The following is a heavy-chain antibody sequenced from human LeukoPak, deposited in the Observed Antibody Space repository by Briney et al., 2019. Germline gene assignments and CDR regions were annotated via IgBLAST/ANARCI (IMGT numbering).Heavy chain of an antibody. D-gene: IGHD3-22*01. CDR1: GFSFSSYW. CDR3: VRAHDNADSSGYSYDY. J-gene: IGHJ4*02. Sequence: GGSLRLSCAASGFSFSSYWMHWARQAPGKGLVWVSRINTDGTTTDYADSVKGRLTISRDNAKSTLYLQMNSLRAEDRALYYCVRAHDNADSSGYSYDYWGQGTLVTVSS. CDR2: INTDGTTT. V-gene: IGHV3-74*01.